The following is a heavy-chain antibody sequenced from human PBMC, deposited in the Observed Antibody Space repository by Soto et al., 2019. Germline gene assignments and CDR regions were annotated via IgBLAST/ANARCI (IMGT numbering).Heavy chain of an antibody. J-gene: IGHJ4*02. CDR2: VSSSGST. CDR1: GGSISGYY. Sequence: QVQLQESGPGLVKPLETLSLTCAVSGGSISGYYWNWIRQPPGKGLEWIGYVSSSGSTKHNPSLKIRVTMSVDTSKNQFSLNLNSVTAADTAVYYCARYEFSSGWYDYFQYWGRGTLVAVSS. CDR3: ARYEFSSGWYDYFQY. V-gene: IGHV4-59*08. D-gene: IGHD6-19*01.